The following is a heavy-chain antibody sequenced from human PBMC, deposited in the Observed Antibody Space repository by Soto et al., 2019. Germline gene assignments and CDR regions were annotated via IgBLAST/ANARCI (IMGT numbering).Heavy chain of an antibody. CDR1: GFRFKSFV. V-gene: IGHV3-30*19. CDR2: TSYDGSNK. D-gene: IGHD3-16*01. CDR3: ARWGTTGGFDL. Sequence: QLQLVESGGGVVQPGTSLRLSCAASGFRFKSFVMHWVRQAPGKGLGWVAFTSYDGSNKDYGDSVKGRFTVSRDNSQNTLLLQMDFLRPEDTALYYCARWGTTGGFDLWGQGTLVSVSS. J-gene: IGHJ4*02.